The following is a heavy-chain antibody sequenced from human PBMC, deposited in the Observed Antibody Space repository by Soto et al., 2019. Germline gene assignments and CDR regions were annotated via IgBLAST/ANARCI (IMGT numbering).Heavy chain of an antibody. Sequence: GSLRLSCAASGFTFSSYWMSWVRQAPGKGLEWVANIKQDGSEKYYVDSVKGRFTISRDNAKNSLYLQMNSLRAEDTAVYYCARDKRTIFGVVIWKGWFDPWGQGTLVTVSS. D-gene: IGHD3-3*01. CDR2: IKQDGSEK. CDR1: GFTFSSYW. J-gene: IGHJ5*02. V-gene: IGHV3-7*01. CDR3: ARDKRTIFGVVIWKGWFDP.